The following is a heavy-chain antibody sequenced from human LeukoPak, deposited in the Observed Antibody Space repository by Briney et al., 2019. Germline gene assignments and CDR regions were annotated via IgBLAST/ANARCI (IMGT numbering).Heavy chain of an antibody. CDR2: INSDGSST. CDR1: GFTFSSYW. J-gene: IGHJ4*02. V-gene: IGHV3-74*01. D-gene: IGHD6-19*01. CDR3: AREPQWPRYYFDY. Sequence: GGSLRLSCAASGFTFSSYWMHWVRQAPGKGLVWVSRINSDGSSTSYADSVKGRFTISRDNAKNTLYLQMNSLRAEDTAVYYCAREPQWPRYYFDYWGQGTLVTVSS.